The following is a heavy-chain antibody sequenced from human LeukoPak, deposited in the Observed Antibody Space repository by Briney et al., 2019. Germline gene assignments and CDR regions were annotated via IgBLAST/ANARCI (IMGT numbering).Heavy chain of an antibody. CDR2: ITSSGSNV. V-gene: IGHV3-23*01. D-gene: IGHD1-26*01. CDR1: GFTFSNYA. J-gene: IGHJ5*02. Sequence: GGSLRLSCGASGFTFSNYAMSWVRQAPGKGLEWVSSITSSGSNVYYADSVKGRFTISRDNSKNTLYLQMNSLRAEDTAVYYCAKVGGATYISRGWFDPWGQGTLVTVSS. CDR3: AKVGGATYISRGWFDP.